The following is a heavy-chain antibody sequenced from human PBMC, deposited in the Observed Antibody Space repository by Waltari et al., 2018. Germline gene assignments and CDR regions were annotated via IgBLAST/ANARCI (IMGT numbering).Heavy chain of an antibody. CDR2: ISGSGGST. V-gene: IGHV3-23*01. Sequence: EVQLLESGGGLVQPGGSLRLSCAASGFTFSSYAMSWVRQAPGKGLGWVSAISGSGGSTYYADSVKGRCTISRDNSKNTLYLQMNSLRAEDTAVYYCAKFPQYYYDSSGFYFDYWGQGTLVTVSS. D-gene: IGHD3-22*01. CDR3: AKFPQYYYDSSGFYFDY. J-gene: IGHJ4*02. CDR1: GFTFSSYA.